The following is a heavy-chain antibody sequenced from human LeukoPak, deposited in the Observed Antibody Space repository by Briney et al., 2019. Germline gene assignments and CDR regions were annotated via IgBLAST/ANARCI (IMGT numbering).Heavy chain of an antibody. V-gene: IGHV4-59*07. CDR3: ARGREVAVAGLLFDY. D-gene: IGHD6-19*01. CDR1: GGSISSYY. Sequence: ASDTLSLTCTVSGGSISSYYWSWIRQPPGKGLEWIGYIHYSGSTNYNPSLKSRVTISVDTSKNQFSLKLSSVTAADTAVYYCARGREVAVAGLLFDYWGQGTLVTVSS. CDR2: IHYSGST. J-gene: IGHJ4*02.